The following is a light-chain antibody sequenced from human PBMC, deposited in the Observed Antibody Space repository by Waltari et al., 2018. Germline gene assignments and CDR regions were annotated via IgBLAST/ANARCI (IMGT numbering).Light chain of an antibody. J-gene: IGLJ1*01. CDR3: SSYTSSSVYV. CDR1: SSDVGGYNY. V-gene: IGLV2-14*01. CDR2: DVS. Sequence: QSALTQPASVSGSPGQPITISCTGTSSDVGGYNYVSWYQQHPGKAPKLMIYDVSKRPSGVSNRFSGSKSGNTASLTISGLQAEDEADYYCSSYTSSSVYVFGTGTKVTVL.